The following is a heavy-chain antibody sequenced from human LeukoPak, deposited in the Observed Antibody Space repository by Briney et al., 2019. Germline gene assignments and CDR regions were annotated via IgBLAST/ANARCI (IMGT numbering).Heavy chain of an antibody. Sequence: EASVKVSCKASGYTFTSYAMHWVRQAPGQRLEWMGWINAGNGNTKYSQKFQGRVTITRDTSASTAYMELSSLRSEDTAVYYCARLRSGGSCYYYFDYWGQGTLVTVSS. J-gene: IGHJ4*02. D-gene: IGHD2-15*01. CDR2: INAGNGNT. CDR1: GYTFTSYA. V-gene: IGHV1-3*01. CDR3: ARLRSGGSCYYYFDY.